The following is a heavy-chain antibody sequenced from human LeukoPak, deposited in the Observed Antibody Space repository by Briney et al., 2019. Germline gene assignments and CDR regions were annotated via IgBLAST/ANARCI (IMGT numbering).Heavy chain of an antibody. CDR1: GFTFGGYG. D-gene: IGHD3-10*01. V-gene: IGHV3-33*06. J-gene: IGHJ6*03. CDR3: AKSSAYYYMDA. Sequence: GGSLRLSCAASGFTFGGYGMHWVRQAPGKGLEWLAIIWNDGSKEYYADSVKGRLTISRDNSNNTLYLHMNSLRAEDTAVYYCAKSSAYYYMDAWGQGTTVTVSS. CDR2: IWNDGSKE.